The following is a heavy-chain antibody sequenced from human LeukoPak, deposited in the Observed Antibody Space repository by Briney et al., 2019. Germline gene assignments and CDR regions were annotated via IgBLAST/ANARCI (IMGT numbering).Heavy chain of an antibody. CDR1: GGSINNYY. Sequence: SETLSLTCTASGGSINNYYWSWIRQPPGKGLEWIGYIYYRGSTNYNPSLKSRVTFSVDTSKNQFSLKLNSVTAADTAVYYCARGGDYGDLRYFDYWGQGTLVSVSS. D-gene: IGHD4-17*01. J-gene: IGHJ4*02. CDR3: ARGGDYGDLRYFDY. CDR2: IYYRGST. V-gene: IGHV4-59*01.